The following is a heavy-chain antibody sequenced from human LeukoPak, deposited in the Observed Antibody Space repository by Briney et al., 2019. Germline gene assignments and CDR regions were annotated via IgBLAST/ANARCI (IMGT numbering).Heavy chain of an antibody. CDR3: ARDRRVGFLEWLLYGWFDP. D-gene: IGHD3-3*01. J-gene: IGHJ5*02. CDR1: GFTFSSYS. CDR2: ISSSSSYM. Sequence: NPGGSLRLSCAASGFTFSSYSMNWVRQAPGKGLEWVSSISSSSSYMYYADSVKGRFTISRDNAKNSLYLQMNSLRAEDTAVYYCARDRRVGFLEWLLYGWFDPWGQGTLVTVSS. V-gene: IGHV3-21*01.